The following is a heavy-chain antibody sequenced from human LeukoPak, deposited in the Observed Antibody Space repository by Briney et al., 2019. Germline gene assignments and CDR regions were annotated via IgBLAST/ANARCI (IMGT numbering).Heavy chain of an antibody. D-gene: IGHD3-10*01. CDR2: ISSDGGRT. CDR1: GLSFGSYV. J-gene: IGHJ4*02. V-gene: IGHV3-23*01. CDR3: EIKLTSGKLN. Sequence: GGSLRLSCAASGLSFGSYVMSWVRQAPRKGLEWISAISSDGGRTYYADSAKGRFTISRDNSKNTLYLQVNSLRAEDTAVYYCEIKLTSGKLNWGQGILVTVSS.